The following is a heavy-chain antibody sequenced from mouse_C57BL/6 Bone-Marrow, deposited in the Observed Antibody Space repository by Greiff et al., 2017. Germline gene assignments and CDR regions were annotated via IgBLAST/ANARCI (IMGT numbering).Heavy chain of an antibody. CDR1: GYSFTGYF. J-gene: IGHJ4*01. V-gene: IGHV1-20*01. CDR3: ARGHYGSSYGAMDY. Sequence: LVKPGDSVKISCKASGYSFTGYFMNWVMQSHGKSLEWIGRINPYNGDTFYNQKFKGKATLTVDKSSSTAHMELRSLTSADAAVYYCARGHYGSSYGAMDYWGQGTSVTVSS. D-gene: IGHD1-1*01. CDR2: INPYNGDT.